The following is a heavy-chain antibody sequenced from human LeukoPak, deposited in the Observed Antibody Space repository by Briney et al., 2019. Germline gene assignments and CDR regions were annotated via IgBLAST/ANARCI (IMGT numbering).Heavy chain of an antibody. CDR3: ARISGTLCFDL. V-gene: IGHV3-48*01. Sequence: GGSLRLSCAASGFTFSSYSMNWVRQAPGKGLEWVSYISYSSSTIYYADSVKGRFTISRDNAKNSLYLQMHSLRADDTAVYYCARISGTLCFDLWGLGTLVTVSS. J-gene: IGHJ4*02. CDR2: ISYSSSTI. D-gene: IGHD1-7*01. CDR1: GFTFSSYS.